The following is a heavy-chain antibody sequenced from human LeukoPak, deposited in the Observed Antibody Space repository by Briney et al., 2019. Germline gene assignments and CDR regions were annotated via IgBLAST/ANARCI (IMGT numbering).Heavy chain of an antibody. CDR2: VYYTGST. D-gene: IGHD1-26*01. Sequence: SDTLSLTCTVSGGSITSRYWSWIRQPPGNGLEWIGHVYYTGSTNYNPSLKSRVTISVDTSKSQFSLKLSSVTAADTAVYYCARGEDSIRPFDYWGQGTLVTVSS. CDR3: ARGEDSIRPFDY. J-gene: IGHJ4*02. V-gene: IGHV4-59*11. CDR1: GGSITSRY.